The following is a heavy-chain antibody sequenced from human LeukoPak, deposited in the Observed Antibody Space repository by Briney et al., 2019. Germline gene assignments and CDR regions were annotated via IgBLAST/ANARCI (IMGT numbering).Heavy chain of an antibody. CDR1: GFTFSSYW. D-gene: IGHD3-10*01. J-gene: IGHJ4*02. CDR2: VNSGGSST. Sequence: PGGSLRLSCAASGFTFSSYWMHWVRQAPGKGLVWVSRVNSGGSSTYYADSVKGRFTISRDNAKNTLHLQMNILRADDTAVYYCARGGGGFDYWGQGTLVTVSS. CDR3: ARGGGGFDY. V-gene: IGHV3-74*01.